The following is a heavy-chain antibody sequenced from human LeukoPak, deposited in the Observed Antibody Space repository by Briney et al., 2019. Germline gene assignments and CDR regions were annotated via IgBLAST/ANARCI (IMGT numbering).Heavy chain of an antibody. CDR3: AREDDYSNYVGFPAFGDYYYGMDV. Sequence: PGGSLRLSCAASGFTFSSYSMNWVRQAPGKGLEWVSSISSSSSYIYYADSVKGRFTISRDNAKNSLYLQMNSLRAEDTAVYYCAREDDYSNYVGFPAFGDYYYGMDVWGQGTTVTVSS. CDR1: GFTFSSYS. CDR2: ISSSSSYI. J-gene: IGHJ6*02. D-gene: IGHD4-11*01. V-gene: IGHV3-21*01.